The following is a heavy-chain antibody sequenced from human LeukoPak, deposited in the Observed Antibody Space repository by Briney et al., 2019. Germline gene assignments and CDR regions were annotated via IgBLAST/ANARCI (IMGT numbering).Heavy chain of an antibody. CDR2: ISGSGGST. CDR1: GFTFSSYA. Sequence: PGGSLRLSCAASGFTFSSYAMSWVRQAPGKGLEWVSAISGSGGSTYYADSVKGRFTISRDNSKNTLYLQMNSLRAEDTAVCYCANSAGGDRHGSDYWGQGTLVTVSS. V-gene: IGHV3-23*01. D-gene: IGHD2-21*02. J-gene: IGHJ4*02. CDR3: ANSAGGDRHGSDY.